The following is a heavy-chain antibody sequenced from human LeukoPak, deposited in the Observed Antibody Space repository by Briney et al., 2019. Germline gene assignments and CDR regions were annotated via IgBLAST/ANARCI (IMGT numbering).Heavy chain of an antibody. V-gene: IGHV3-48*03. CDR2: IGSSGSPI. D-gene: IGHD3-16*01. CDR3: ARGPAGDPFDH. CDR1: GLTFRNYD. Sequence: PGGFLRLSCAASGLTFRNYDMNWVRQAPGKGLEWVSSIGSSGSPIYYADSVKGRFTISRDNAKNSLYLQMSSLRVEDTAVYYCARGPAGDPFDHWGQGTLVTVSS. J-gene: IGHJ4*02.